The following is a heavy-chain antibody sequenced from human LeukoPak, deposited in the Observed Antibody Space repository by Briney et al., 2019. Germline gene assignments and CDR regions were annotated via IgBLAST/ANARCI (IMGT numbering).Heavy chain of an antibody. D-gene: IGHD1-7*01. CDR1: GGSISSYS. CDR3: ARQELYYYYMDV. J-gene: IGHJ6*03. V-gene: IGHV4-4*07. CDR2: ITPSGST. Sequence: PSDTLSLTCTVSGGSISSYSWSWVRQPAGKGLECIGHITPSGSTNYNPSLKSRVTMSVDTSKNQFSLKLSSVTAADKAVYYCARQELYYYYMDVWGKGTTVTVSS.